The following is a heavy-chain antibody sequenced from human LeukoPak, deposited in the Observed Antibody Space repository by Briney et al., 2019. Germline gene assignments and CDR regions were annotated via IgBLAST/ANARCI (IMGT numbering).Heavy chain of an antibody. V-gene: IGHV3-21*01. CDR3: ARSADY. CDR1: GFSLNAYN. J-gene: IGHJ4*02. CDR2: ITSSSSYI. Sequence: GGSLRLSCAASGFSLNAYNMNWVRQAPGKGLEWVSSITSSSSYIYYADSAKGRFTISRDNAKNSLYLQMNSLRAEDTAVYYCARSADYWGQGTLVTVSS.